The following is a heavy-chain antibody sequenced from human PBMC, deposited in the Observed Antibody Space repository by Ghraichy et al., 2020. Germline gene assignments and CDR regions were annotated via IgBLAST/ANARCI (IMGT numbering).Heavy chain of an antibody. CDR1: GFTFDGYT. V-gene: IGHV3-43*01. D-gene: IGHD2-15*01. J-gene: IGHJ4*01. CDR2: ISWDGGST. Sequence: GGSLRLSCAASGFTFDGYTMRWVRQAPGKGLEWVSLISWDGGSTYYADFVKGRFTISRDNSKNSLYLQMNNLRTEDTALYYCAEDPYPVSVVYYSDYWGHGTLVTLSS. CDR3: AEDPYPVSVVYYSDY.